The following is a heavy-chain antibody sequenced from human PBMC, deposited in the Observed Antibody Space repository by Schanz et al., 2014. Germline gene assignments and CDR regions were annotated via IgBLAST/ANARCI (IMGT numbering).Heavy chain of an antibody. CDR3: ARDRDQWDGNYLDY. J-gene: IGHJ4*02. CDR1: GGTFSSFA. CDR2: IIPILDIT. D-gene: IGHD1-26*01. Sequence: QVQLVQSGAEVKKPGSSVKVSCKASGGTFSSFAIFWVRQASGQGLEWMGTIIPILDITNYAQKFQGRVTMTTDTSTSTVYMELRSLTSDDSAVYYCARDRDQWDGNYLDYWGQGTLVTVSS. V-gene: IGHV1-69*04.